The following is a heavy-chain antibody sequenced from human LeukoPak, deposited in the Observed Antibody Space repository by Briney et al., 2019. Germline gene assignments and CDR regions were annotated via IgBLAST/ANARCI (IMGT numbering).Heavy chain of an antibody. Sequence: SVTVSCKASGGTFRSNAISWVRQAPGQGLEWMGGITPIFGTANYAQKFQGRVTITAVESMSTAYMELSSLRSEDTAVYYCARGWLAETTVVTPYNYWGQGTLVTVSS. J-gene: IGHJ4*02. D-gene: IGHD4-23*01. CDR3: ARGWLAETTVVTPYNY. V-gene: IGHV1-69*01. CDR2: ITPIFGTA. CDR1: GGTFRSNA.